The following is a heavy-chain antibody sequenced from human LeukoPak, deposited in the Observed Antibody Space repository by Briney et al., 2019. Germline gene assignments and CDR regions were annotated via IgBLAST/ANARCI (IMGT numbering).Heavy chain of an antibody. J-gene: IGHJ4*02. V-gene: IGHV4-59*12. Sequence: SETLSLTCSVSDDSITIYYWTWIRQPPGKGLEWIGYIDHTGTTNYNPSLNSRVTISRDTSKNQFSLKLSSVTAADTAVYYCASSSSGLDYWGQGTLVTVSS. D-gene: IGHD3-22*01. CDR1: DDSITIYY. CDR3: ASSSSGLDY. CDR2: IDHTGTT.